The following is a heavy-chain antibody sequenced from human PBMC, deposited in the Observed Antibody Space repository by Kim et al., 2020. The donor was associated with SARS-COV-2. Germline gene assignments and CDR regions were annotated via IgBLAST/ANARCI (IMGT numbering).Heavy chain of an antibody. Sequence: GGSPRLSCAASGFTFSSYAMHWVRQAPGKGLEWVAVISYDGSNKYYADSVKGRFTISRDNSKNTLYLQMNSLRAEDTAVYYCARDREYYDILTGYLRGGGIYYYYGMDVWGQGTTVTVSS. J-gene: IGHJ6*02. CDR1: GFTFSSYA. V-gene: IGHV3-30*04. CDR3: ARDREYYDILTGYLRGGGIYYYYGMDV. D-gene: IGHD3-9*01. CDR2: ISYDGSNK.